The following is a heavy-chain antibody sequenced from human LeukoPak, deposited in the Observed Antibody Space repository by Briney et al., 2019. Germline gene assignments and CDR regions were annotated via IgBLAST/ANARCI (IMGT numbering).Heavy chain of an antibody. CDR3: ARGGATWIVFDY. CDR1: GGSISSYY. J-gene: IGHJ4*02. Sequence: PSETLSLTCTVSGGSISSYYWSWIRQPPGKGLEWIGYIYYSGSTNYNPSLKSRVTISVDTSKNQFSLKLSSVTAADTAVYYCARGGATWIVFDYWGQGTLVTVSS. V-gene: IGHV4-59*01. CDR2: IYYSGST. D-gene: IGHD1-26*01.